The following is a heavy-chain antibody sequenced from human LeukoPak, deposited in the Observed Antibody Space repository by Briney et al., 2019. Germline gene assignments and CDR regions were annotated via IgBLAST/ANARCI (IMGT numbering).Heavy chain of an antibody. CDR2: IYSGGST. Sequence: GALRLSCAASGFTVSSNYMSWVRQAPGKGLEWVSVIYSGGSTYYADSVKGRFTISRDNAKNSLYLQMNSLRVEDTAVYFCARDRAANQDWVEFDPWGQGTPVIVSS. D-gene: IGHD3/OR15-3a*01. V-gene: IGHV3-53*05. CDR1: GFTVSSNY. J-gene: IGHJ5*02. CDR3: ARDRAANQDWVEFDP.